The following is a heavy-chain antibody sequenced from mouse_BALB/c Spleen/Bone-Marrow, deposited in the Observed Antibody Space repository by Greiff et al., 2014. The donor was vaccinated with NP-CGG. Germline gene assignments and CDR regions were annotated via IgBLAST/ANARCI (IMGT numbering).Heavy chain of an antibody. CDR2: INPINGGT. V-gene: IGHV1S81*02. CDR3: TRSNYGYWYFDV. CDR1: GYTFTSYY. J-gene: IGHJ1*01. D-gene: IGHD1-1*01. Sequence: LVESGAELVKPGASVKLSCKASGYTFTSYYMYWVRQRPGQGLEWIGEINPINGGTNFSEKFKSRATLTVDKSSSTAFMQLSTLTSEDSAAYYCTRSNYGYWYFDVWGAGTTVSVSS.